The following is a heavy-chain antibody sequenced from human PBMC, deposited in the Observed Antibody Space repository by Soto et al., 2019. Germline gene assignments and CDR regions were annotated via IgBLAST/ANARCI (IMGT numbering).Heavy chain of an antibody. CDR3: ARCAVDEGYDEDLAYYYYYYGMDV. J-gene: IGHJ6*02. V-gene: IGHV3-48*02. D-gene: IGHD5-12*01. Sequence: PGGSLRLSCAASGFTFSSYSMNWVRQAPGKGLEWVSYISSSSSTIYYADSVKGRFTISRDNAKNSLYLQMNSLRDEDTAVYYCARCAVDEGYDEDLAYYYYYYGMDVWGQGTTVTVSS. CDR1: GFTFSSYS. CDR2: ISSSSSTI.